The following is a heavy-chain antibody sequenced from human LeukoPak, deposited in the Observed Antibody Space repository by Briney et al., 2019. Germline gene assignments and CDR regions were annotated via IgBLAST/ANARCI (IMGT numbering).Heavy chain of an antibody. D-gene: IGHD3-10*01. J-gene: IGHJ6*02. CDR1: GGSISSYY. V-gene: IGHV4-59*01. Sequence: SETLSLTCTVSGGSISSYYWSWIRQPPGKGLEWIGYIYYSGSTNYNPSLKSRVTISVDTSKNQFSLKLSSVTAADTAVYYCARVPFTGYYYGMDVWGQGTTVTVPS. CDR3: ARVPFTGYYYGMDV. CDR2: IYYSGST.